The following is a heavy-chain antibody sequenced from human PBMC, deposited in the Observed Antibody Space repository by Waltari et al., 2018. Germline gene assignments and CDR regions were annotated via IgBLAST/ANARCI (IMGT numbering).Heavy chain of an antibody. V-gene: IGHV1-69*02. CDR3: ASIAVAGTRYYYYGMDV. CDR2: IIPILGIA. J-gene: IGHJ6*02. Sequence: QVQLVQSGAEVTKPGSSVKVSCKASGGTFSSYTISWVRQAPGQGLEWMGRIIPILGIANYAQKFQGRVTITADKSTSTAYMELSSLRSEDTAVYYCASIAVAGTRYYYYGMDVWGQGTTVTVSS. CDR1: GGTFSSYT. D-gene: IGHD6-19*01.